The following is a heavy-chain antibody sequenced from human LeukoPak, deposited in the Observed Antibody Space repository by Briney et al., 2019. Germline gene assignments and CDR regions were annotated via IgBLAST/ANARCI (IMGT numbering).Heavy chain of an antibody. D-gene: IGHD3-22*01. CDR2: MSDSGGRT. CDR1: GITLSNYG. J-gene: IGHJ4*02. Sequence: SGGSLRLSCAVSGITLSNYGMSWVRQAPGKGLEWVAGMSDSGGRTNYADSVKGRFTISRDNPKNTLYLQMNSLRAEDTAVYFCAKRGVVIRVILVGFHKEAYYFDSWGQGALVTLSS. V-gene: IGHV3-23*01. CDR3: AKRGVVIRVILVGFHKEAYYFDS.